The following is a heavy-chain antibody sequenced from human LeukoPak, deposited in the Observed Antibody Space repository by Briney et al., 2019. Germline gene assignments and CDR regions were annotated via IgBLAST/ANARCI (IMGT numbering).Heavy chain of an antibody. CDR1: GFPFSSYA. CDR2: ISFDGRNK. CDR3: ARRYCSGGSCCSDY. J-gene: IGHJ4*02. V-gene: IGHV3-30*04. Sequence: GGSLRLSCAASGFPFSSYAMHWVRQAPGKGLEWVAVISFDGRNKHYTDSVEGRSTISRDNSKNTLYLQMDSLRVDDTAVYYCARRYCSGGSCCSDYWGQGTLVTVSS. D-gene: IGHD2-15*01.